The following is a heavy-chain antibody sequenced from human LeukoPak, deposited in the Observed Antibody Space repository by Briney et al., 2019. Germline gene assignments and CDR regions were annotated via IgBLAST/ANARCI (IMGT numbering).Heavy chain of an antibody. D-gene: IGHD3-10*01. J-gene: IGHJ4*02. CDR2: INGDGSTT. CDR3: ARDYAGSPDY. CDR1: GFTFSTYW. V-gene: IGHV3-74*03. Sequence: GGSLRLSCAASGFTFSTYWINWVRQSPGKGLVWVALINGDGSTTTHADSVKGRFTISRDNAKNTAYLQMNSLRDEDTAVYFCARDYAGSPDYWGQGTLVTVSA.